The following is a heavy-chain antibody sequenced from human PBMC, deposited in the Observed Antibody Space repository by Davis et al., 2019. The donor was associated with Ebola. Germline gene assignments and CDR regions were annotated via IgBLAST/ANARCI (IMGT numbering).Heavy chain of an antibody. D-gene: IGHD6-6*01. Sequence: PGGSLRLSCAASGFNFYNYAMSWVRQAPGKGLEWVSAISGSGGSTYYADSVKGRFTISRDNSKNTLYLQMNSLRAEDTAVYYCAKDLRSSTSDDYWGQGTLVTVSS. V-gene: IGHV3-23*01. CDR1: GFNFYNYA. CDR2: ISGSGGST. J-gene: IGHJ4*02. CDR3: AKDLRSSTSDDY.